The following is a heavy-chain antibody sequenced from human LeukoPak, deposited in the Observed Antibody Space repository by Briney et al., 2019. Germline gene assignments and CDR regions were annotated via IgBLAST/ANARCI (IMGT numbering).Heavy chain of an antibody. Sequence: PPGGSLRLSCAASGFTFSSYEMNWVRQAPGKGLEWVSYISSSGSTIYYADSVKGRFTISRDNAKNSLYLQMNSLRAEDTAVYYCARVPSGSYYGMDVWGKGTTVTVSS. CDR2: ISSSGSTI. V-gene: IGHV3-48*03. CDR1: GFTFSSYE. D-gene: IGHD3-10*01. J-gene: IGHJ6*04. CDR3: ARVPSGSYYGMDV.